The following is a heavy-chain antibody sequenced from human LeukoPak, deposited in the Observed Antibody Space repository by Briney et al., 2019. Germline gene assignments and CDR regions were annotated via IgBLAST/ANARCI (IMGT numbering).Heavy chain of an antibody. CDR1: GFTFSSHG. CDR2: IWYDGSNK. Sequence: GGSLRLSCAASGFTFSSHGMHWVRQAPGKGLEWVAVIWYDGSNKYYADSVKGRFTISRDNSKNTLYLQMNSLRAEDTAVYYCAKVSVTRSYMDVWGKGTTVTVSS. D-gene: IGHD4-11*01. CDR3: AKVSVTRSYMDV. J-gene: IGHJ6*03. V-gene: IGHV3-33*06.